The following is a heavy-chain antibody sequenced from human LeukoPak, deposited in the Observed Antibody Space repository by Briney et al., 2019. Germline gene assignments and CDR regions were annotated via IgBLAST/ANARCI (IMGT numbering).Heavy chain of an antibody. Sequence: PGGSLRLSCAASGFIFSYYSMNWVRQAPGKGLEWISYISGSSSTIYYADSVKGRFTISRDNAKNSLYLQMKSLRAEDTAVYYCARDWTSLKDDTTIGDAFDIWGQGTMVTVSS. CDR3: ARDWTSLKDDTTIGDAFDI. V-gene: IGHV3-48*04. CDR1: GFIFSYYS. CDR2: ISGSSSTI. D-gene: IGHD2/OR15-2a*01. J-gene: IGHJ3*02.